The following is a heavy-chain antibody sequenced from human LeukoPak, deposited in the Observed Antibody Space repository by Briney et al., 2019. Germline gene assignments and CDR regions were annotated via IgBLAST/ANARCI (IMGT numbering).Heavy chain of an antibody. J-gene: IGHJ5*02. Sequence: GGSLRLSCAASGFTFSSYAMTWVRQAPGKGLEWVSAISGSGAYTYHEDSVKGRFTISRDNSKNTLYLQMNSLRAEDTAVYYCARPYSGTNNWFDPWGQGTLVTVSS. CDR1: GFTFSSYA. D-gene: IGHD1-26*01. CDR2: ISGSGAYT. V-gene: IGHV3-23*01. CDR3: ARPYSGTNNWFDP.